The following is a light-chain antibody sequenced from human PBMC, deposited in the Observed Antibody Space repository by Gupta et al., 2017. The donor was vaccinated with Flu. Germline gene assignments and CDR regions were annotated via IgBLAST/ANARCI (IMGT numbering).Light chain of an antibody. CDR3: QRCNSYLCT. CDR1: QSFSSW. Sequence: DFQMTQSPPTLSASVGDRVTITCRASQSFSSWLAWYQQKPGRAPKLLMSKASTLESGDPSRFSGSGSGTEFTLTISSLQPDDSATYYCQRCNSYLCTFGQGTKLEIE. CDR2: KAS. J-gene: IGKJ2*02. V-gene: IGKV1-5*03.